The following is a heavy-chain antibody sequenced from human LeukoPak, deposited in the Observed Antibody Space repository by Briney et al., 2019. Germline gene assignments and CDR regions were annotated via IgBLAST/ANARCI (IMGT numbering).Heavy chain of an antibody. CDR3: ATTVVRGYYYYYMDV. J-gene: IGHJ6*03. CDR2: FDPEDGET. CDR1: GYTLTELS. V-gene: IGHV1-24*01. D-gene: IGHD4-23*01. Sequence: ASVKVSCKVSGYTLTELSMHWVRQAPGKGLEWMGGFDPEDGETIYAQKFQGRVTMTEDTSTDTAYMELSSLRSEDMAVYYCATTVVRGYYYYYMDVWGKGTTVTVSS.